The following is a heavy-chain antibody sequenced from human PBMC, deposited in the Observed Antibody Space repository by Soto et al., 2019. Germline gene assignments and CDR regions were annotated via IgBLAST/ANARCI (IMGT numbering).Heavy chain of an antibody. CDR2: IYYSGST. CDR3: ARDTMTTVTYNWFDP. V-gene: IGHV4-30-4*01. Sequence: SETLSLTCTVSGGSISSGDYYWSWIRQPPGKGLEWIGYIYYSGSTYYNPSLKSRVTISVDTSKNQFSLKLSSVTAADTAVYYCARDTMTTVTYNWFDPWGQGTLVTVSS. CDR1: GGSISSGDYY. D-gene: IGHD4-4*01. J-gene: IGHJ5*02.